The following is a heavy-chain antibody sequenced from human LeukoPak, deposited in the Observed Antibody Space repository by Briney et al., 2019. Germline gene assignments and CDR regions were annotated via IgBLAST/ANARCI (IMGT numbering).Heavy chain of an antibody. V-gene: IGHV3-23*01. CDR2: ISGSGGST. J-gene: IGHJ4*02. CDR1: GFTFSRYS. Sequence: GGSLRLSCAACGFTFSRYSMNWVRQAPGRGLEWGSAISGSGGSTYYADSVKGRFTISRDNSKNTLYLQMNSLRAEDTAVYYCAKDVMITFGGVIATAFDYWGQGTLVTVSS. CDR3: AKDVMITFGGVIATAFDY. D-gene: IGHD3-16*02.